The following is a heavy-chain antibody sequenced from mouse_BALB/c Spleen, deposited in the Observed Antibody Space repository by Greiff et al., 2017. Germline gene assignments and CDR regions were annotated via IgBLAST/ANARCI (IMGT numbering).Heavy chain of an antibody. Sequence: VQLKQSGAELVKPGASVKLSCTASGFNIKDTYMHWVKQRPEQGLEWIGRIDPANGNTKYDPKFQGKATITADTSSNTAYLQLSSLTSEDTAVYYCARLRDYAMDYWGQGNSVTVSS. CDR1: GFNIKDTY. CDR3: ARLRDYAMDY. J-gene: IGHJ4*01. CDR2: IDPANGNT. V-gene: IGHV14-3*02.